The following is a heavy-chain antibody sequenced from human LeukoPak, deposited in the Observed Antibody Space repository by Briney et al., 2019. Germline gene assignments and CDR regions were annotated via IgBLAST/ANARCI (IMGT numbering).Heavy chain of an antibody. D-gene: IGHD3-10*01. CDR3: ARDRRTVGSGSYWRLWFDP. J-gene: IGHJ5*02. CDR1: GDSVSSNSAA. Sequence: SQTLSLTCAISGDSVSSNSAAWNWIRQSPSRGLEWLVRTYYRSKSYNDYAVFVKSRITINPDTSKNQFPLQLNSVTPEDTAVYYCARDRRTVGSGSYWRLWFDPWGQGTLVTVSS. CDR2: TYYRSKSYN. V-gene: IGHV6-1*01.